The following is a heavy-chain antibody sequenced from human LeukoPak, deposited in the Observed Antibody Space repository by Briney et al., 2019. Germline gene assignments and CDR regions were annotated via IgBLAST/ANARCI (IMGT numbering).Heavy chain of an antibody. CDR3: ARVDTGAFDI. Sequence: SETLSLTCTVSDTSISSYYWSWIRQPAGKGLEWIGRIHITGNTNFNPYLKSRVTMSVDTTKNQFSLKLSSVTAADTAVYYRARVDTGAFDIWGQGTMVTVSS. CDR2: IHITGNT. J-gene: IGHJ3*02. V-gene: IGHV4-4*07. CDR1: DTSISSYY.